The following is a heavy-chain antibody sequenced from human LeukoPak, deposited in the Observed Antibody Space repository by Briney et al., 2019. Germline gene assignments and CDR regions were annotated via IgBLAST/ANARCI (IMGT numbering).Heavy chain of an antibody. CDR2: IYKSGNT. CDR3: AKSSYGSGTALDL. V-gene: IGHV3-53*01. CDR1: GLAVSNSY. J-gene: IGHJ5*02. D-gene: IGHD3-10*01. Sequence: HTGGSLRLSCAASGLAVSNSYMSWVRQAPGKGLEWVSVIYKSGNTYYADSLKGRFTISRDSSENTLYLQMNSLSAEDTAMYYCAKSSYGSGTALDLWGQGTLVTVSS.